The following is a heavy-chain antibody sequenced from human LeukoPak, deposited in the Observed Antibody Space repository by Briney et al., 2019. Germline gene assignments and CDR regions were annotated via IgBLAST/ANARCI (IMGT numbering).Heavy chain of an antibody. D-gene: IGHD4-17*01. CDR1: GFTFSIYS. V-gene: IGHV3-48*01. J-gene: IGHJ4*02. CDR2: ISTTSGTI. Sequence: GGSLRLSCAASGFTFSIYSMNWVRQAPGKGAEWVSYISTTSGTIYYADSVKGRFTISRDNAKNSLSLQMNSLRAADTAVYYCARGGYGDYHFDSWGQGTQVTVSS. CDR3: ARGGYGDYHFDS.